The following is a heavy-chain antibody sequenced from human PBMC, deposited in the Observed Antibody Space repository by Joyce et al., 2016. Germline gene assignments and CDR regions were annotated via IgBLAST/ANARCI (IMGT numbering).Heavy chain of an antibody. Sequence: EVQLLESGGGLVQPGGSPRLSCAASGFTFSSYAMNWVRQPPGKGLEWVSAISATGGSTYYADSVKGRFTISRDSSKNTLYLQMNSLRAEDTAVYYCAKSSGSGSTYYFDFWGQGTLVTVSS. CDR1: GFTFSSYA. CDR3: AKSSGSGSTYYFDF. CDR2: ISATGGST. J-gene: IGHJ4*02. D-gene: IGHD3-10*01. V-gene: IGHV3-23*01.